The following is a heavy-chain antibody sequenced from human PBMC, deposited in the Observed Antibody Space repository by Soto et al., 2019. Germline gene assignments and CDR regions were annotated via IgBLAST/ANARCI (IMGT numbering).Heavy chain of an antibody. CDR3: ARDRYYDSSGYYHHYYFDY. V-gene: IGHV4-4*02. CDR1: GGSISSSNW. J-gene: IGHJ4*02. Sequence: SLTCAVSGGSISSSNWWSWVRQPPGKGLEWIGEIYHSGSTNYNPSLKSRVTISVDKSKNQFSLKLSSVTAADTAVYYCARDRYYDSSGYYHHYYFDYWGQGTLVTVSS. D-gene: IGHD3-22*01. CDR2: IYHSGST.